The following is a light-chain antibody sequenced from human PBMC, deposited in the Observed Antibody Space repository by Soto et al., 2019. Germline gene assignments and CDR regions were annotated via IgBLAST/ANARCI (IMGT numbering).Light chain of an antibody. CDR1: QSISRY. CDR3: QQTYSLPPVT. CDR2: TAS. J-gene: IGKJ5*01. Sequence: DIQMTQSPSSLSASVGDRVTITCRASQSISRYLSWYQHKPGTAPKLLIYTASSLHTGVPSRFIGGGFGTHFTLTISNLQPEDFATYYCQQTYSLPPVTFGQGTRLEIK. V-gene: IGKV1-39*01.